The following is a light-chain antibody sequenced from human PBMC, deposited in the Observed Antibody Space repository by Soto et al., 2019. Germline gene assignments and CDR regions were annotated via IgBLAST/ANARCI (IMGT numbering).Light chain of an antibody. V-gene: IGLV1-44*01. J-gene: IGLJ2*01. CDR2: SNS. Sequence: QSVLTQPPSASGTPGQRVTISCSGSSSNIGNNPVSWYQQLPGTAPKLLIHSNSQRPSGVPDRFSGSKSGTSASLAISGLQSEDEADYYCAAWDASLNGVVFGGGTQLTVL. CDR1: SSNIGNNP. CDR3: AAWDASLNGVV.